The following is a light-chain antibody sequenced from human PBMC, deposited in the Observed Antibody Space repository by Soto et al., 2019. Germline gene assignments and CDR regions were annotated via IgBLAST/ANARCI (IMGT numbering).Light chain of an antibody. CDR3: QKYNDNSRT. CDR2: MAS. J-gene: IGKJ1*01. V-gene: IGKV1-5*03. Sequence: DIPMTQSPSTLSASVGDRVTITCRASQSISAWLAWYQQKPGKAPNLLIYMASTLKSGVPSRFSGSGSGTEFTLTISSLQPDDFATYYCQKYNDNSRTFGQGTKVEIK. CDR1: QSISAW.